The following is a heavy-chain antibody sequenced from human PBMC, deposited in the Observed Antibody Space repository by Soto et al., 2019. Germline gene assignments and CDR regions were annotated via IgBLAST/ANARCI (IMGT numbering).Heavy chain of an antibody. V-gene: IGHV3-7*05. CDR2: INQDGSEK. CDR1: GFSFSSYS. J-gene: IGHJ4*02. Sequence: EVQLVESGGGLVQPGGSLRLSCAASGFSFSSYSMSWVRQAPGKGLEWVANINQDGSEKYYVDSVKGRFIISRDNAENSLYLQMSSLIAEDTAVYYCTSLMVRGVIWLDYWGQGALVTVSS. CDR3: TSLMVRGVIWLDY. D-gene: IGHD3-10*01.